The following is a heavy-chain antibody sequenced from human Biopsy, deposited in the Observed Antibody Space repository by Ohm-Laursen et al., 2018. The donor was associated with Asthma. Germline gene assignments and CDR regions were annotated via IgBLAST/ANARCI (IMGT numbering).Heavy chain of an antibody. Sequence: SLRLSCAASGFAVSRDHMFWVRQAPGKGLEWVSVIYSGGTSHTADSVRGRFPISRDYSKNTLYLQMHSLRAEDTAVYYCVKDTVEDRGGYYTFDVWGQGTKVTVSS. CDR2: IYSGGTS. CDR3: VKDTVEDRGGYYTFDV. J-gene: IGHJ3*01. D-gene: IGHD3-22*01. CDR1: GFAVSRDH. V-gene: IGHV3-53*01.